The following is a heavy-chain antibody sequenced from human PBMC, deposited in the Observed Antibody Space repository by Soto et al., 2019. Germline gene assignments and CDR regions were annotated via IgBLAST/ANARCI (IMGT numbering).Heavy chain of an antibody. CDR2: INPNSGGT. CDR1: GYTFTAYY. V-gene: IGHV1-2*02. D-gene: IGHD3-9*01. CDR3: ARGVPFYDWLLYEGNGFDP. Sequence: VASVKVSCKPSGYTFTAYYMHWVRQAPGQGLEWMGWINPNSGGTNYAQKFQGRVTMTRDTSISTAYMELSRLRSDDTAVYYCARGVPFYDWLLYEGNGFDPWGQGTLVTVSS. J-gene: IGHJ5*02.